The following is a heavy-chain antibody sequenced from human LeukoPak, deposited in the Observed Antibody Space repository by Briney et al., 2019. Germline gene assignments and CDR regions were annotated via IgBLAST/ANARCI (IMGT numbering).Heavy chain of an antibody. CDR2: IYPGDSDT. D-gene: IGHD3-3*01. J-gene: IGHJ4*02. CDR3: ARTYYDFWSGYYTGPFDY. V-gene: IGHV5-51*01. Sequence: GESLKISCKGPGYSFTSYWIGWVRQMPGKGLEWMGIIYPGDSDTRYSPSFQGQVTISADKSISTAYLQWSSLKASDTAMYYCARTYYDFWSGYYTGPFDYWGQGTLVTVSS. CDR1: GYSFTSYW.